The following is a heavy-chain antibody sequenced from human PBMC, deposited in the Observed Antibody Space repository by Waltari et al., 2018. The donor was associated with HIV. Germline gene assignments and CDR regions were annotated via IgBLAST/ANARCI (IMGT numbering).Heavy chain of an antibody. CDR2: ISSSSSNS. CDR1: GFSFSDYA. CDR3: ARDTLNLYFGLDV. Sequence: EVQLVESGGGLVQPGRSLRLSCAASGFSFSDYAMNWVRQAPGKGLEWISYISSSSSNSKYADSVKGRFTISRDNTKSSLDLHMNNLRDEDTAVYFCARDTLNLYFGLDVWGQGTTVSVSS. J-gene: IGHJ6*02. V-gene: IGHV3-48*02.